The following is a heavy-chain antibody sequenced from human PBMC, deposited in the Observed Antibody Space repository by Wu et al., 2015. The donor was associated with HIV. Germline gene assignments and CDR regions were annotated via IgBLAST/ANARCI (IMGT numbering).Heavy chain of an antibody. J-gene: IGHJ6*02. CDR2: INHSGST. CDR1: GGSFSGSY. V-gene: IGHV4-34*02. D-gene: IGHD3-10*01. CDR3: ARVPTKTYYYGSGSLYGMDV. Sequence: QVQLQQWGAGLLKPSETLSLTCAVYGGSFSGSYCNWIRQPPGKGLEWIGEINHSGSTIYNPSLKSRVTLSVDTSKNEFSLKLSSVTAADTSVYYCARVPTKTYYYGSGSLYGMDVWGQGDHGSPSP.